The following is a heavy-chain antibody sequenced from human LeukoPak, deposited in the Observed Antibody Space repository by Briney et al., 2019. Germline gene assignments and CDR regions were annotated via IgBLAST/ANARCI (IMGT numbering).Heavy chain of an antibody. J-gene: IGHJ4*02. D-gene: IGHD3-22*01. CDR3: ARGRPRHYRYYDRSAYLDY. CDR1: GVSISPYF. CDR2: IHTSGST. Sequence: SPSETLSLTCTVSGVSISPYFWSWIRQSAGKGLEWIGRIHTSGSTNYNPSLKSRVTMSLDTSKNLFSLKLSSVTAADTAVYYCARGRPRHYRYYDRSAYLDYWGQGTLVTVSS. V-gene: IGHV4-4*07.